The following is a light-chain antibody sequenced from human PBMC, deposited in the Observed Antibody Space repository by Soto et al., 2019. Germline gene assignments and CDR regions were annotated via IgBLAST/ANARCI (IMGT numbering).Light chain of an antibody. J-gene: IGKJ5*01. CDR1: QSVSSSY. CDR3: QQYGSSPPIT. V-gene: IGKV3-20*01. CDR2: GAS. Sequence: EIVLTQSPGILSLSPGERATLSCRASQSVSSSYLAWYQQKPGQAPRLLIYGASSRATGIPDRFSGSGSGTDFTLTISRLEPGDFAVYYCQQYGSSPPITFGQGTRLEIK.